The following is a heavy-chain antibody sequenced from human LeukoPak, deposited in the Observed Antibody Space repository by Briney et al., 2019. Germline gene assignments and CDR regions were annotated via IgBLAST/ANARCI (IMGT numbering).Heavy chain of an antibody. J-gene: IGHJ4*02. V-gene: IGHV3-69-1*01. CDR1: GFTFTAFT. Sequence: GGSLRLSCAASGFTFTAFTINWVRQAPGKGLEWVSSISSSSSIYFADSVKGRFTISRDNAKNSLYLQMNSLRAEDTAVYYCAPTGKVTVGIGYWGQGTLVTVSS. D-gene: IGHD2-21*02. CDR3: APTGKVTVGIGY. CDR2: ISSSSSI.